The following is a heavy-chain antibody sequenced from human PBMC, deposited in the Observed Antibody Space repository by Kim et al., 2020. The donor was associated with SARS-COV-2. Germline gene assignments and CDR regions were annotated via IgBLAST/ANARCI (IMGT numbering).Heavy chain of an antibody. V-gene: IGHV3-74*01. CDR2: INSDGTST. D-gene: IGHD6-19*01. J-gene: IGHJ6*03. CDR3: AREIIAVPGGAYYYYMDV. Sequence: GGSLRLSCAASGFTFNSYWMHWVRQAPGKGPVWVSRINSDGTSTTYADSVKGRFTISRDNARNTLSLQMNSLRAGDTAVYYCAREIIAVPGGAYYYYMDVWGKGTTVTVSS. CDR1: GFTFNSYW.